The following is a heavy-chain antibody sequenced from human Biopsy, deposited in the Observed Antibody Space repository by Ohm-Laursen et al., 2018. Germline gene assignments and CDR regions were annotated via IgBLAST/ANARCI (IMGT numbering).Heavy chain of an antibody. J-gene: IGHJ3*02. V-gene: IGHV4-61*01. D-gene: IGHD5-12*01. Sequence: SDTLSLTCTVSGGSVSSGSYYWSWIRQPPGKGLEWIGYIYYSGSTNYNPSLKSRVAISVDTSRNQFSLKLSSVTAADTAAYYCAGRPWPNAFDIWGQGTMVTVSS. CDR3: AGRPWPNAFDI. CDR2: IYYSGST. CDR1: GGSVSSGSYY.